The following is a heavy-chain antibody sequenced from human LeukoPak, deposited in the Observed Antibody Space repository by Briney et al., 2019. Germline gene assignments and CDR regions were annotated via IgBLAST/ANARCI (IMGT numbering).Heavy chain of an antibody. CDR2: IYYSGST. Sequence: SETLSLTCTVSGGSISSYYWSWIRQPPGKGLEWIGYIYYSGSTNYSPSLKSRVTISVDTSKNQFSLKLSSVTAADTAVYYCARAYYDILTGFYGMDVWGQGTTVTVSS. CDR3: ARAYYDILTGFYGMDV. V-gene: IGHV4-59*01. CDR1: GGSISSYY. D-gene: IGHD3-9*01. J-gene: IGHJ6*02.